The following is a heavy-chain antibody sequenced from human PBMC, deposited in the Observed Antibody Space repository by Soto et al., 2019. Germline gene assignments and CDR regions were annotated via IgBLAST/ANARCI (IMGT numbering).Heavy chain of an antibody. V-gene: IGHV3-23*01. CDR3: ARDRRGYSYGLGFDP. Sequence: GGSLRLSCAASGFTFSSYAMSRVRQAPEKGLEWVSAISGSGGSTYYADSVKGRFTISRDNSKNTLYLQMNSLRAEDTAVYYCARDRRGYSYGLGFDPWGQGTLVTVS. D-gene: IGHD5-18*01. CDR2: ISGSGGST. J-gene: IGHJ5*02. CDR1: GFTFSSYA.